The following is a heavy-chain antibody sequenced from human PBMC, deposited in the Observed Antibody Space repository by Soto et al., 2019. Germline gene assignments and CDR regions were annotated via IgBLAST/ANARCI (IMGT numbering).Heavy chain of an antibody. CDR1: GFSLSTSGMC. CDR2: IDWDDDK. J-gene: IGHJ6*02. V-gene: IGHV2-70*01. D-gene: IGHD5-18*01. Sequence: ASGPTLVNPTQTLTLTCTFSGFSLSTSGMCVSWIRQPPGKALEWLALIDWDDDKYYGTSLMTRLTISKDTSKNQVVLTMTNMDPVDTATYYCARIPTSTRQYSYGYIGMDVWGQGTTVTVSS. CDR3: ARIPTSTRQYSYGYIGMDV.